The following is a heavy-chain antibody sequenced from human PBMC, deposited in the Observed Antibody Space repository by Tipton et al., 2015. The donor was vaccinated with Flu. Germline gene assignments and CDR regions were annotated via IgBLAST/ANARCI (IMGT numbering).Heavy chain of an antibody. J-gene: IGHJ4*02. V-gene: IGHV1-8*02. CDR1: GGTFSSYA. D-gene: IGHD3-10*01. CDR2: MNPNIGNT. Sequence: QSGPEVKKPGSSVKVSCKASGGTFSSYAISWVRQAPGQGLEWVGGMNPNIGNTGYAQKFQGRVTMTRNTSISTAYMELSSLRSEDAAVYYCARGLRVRGGLHSWGQGTLVPVSS. CDR3: ARGLRVRGGLHS.